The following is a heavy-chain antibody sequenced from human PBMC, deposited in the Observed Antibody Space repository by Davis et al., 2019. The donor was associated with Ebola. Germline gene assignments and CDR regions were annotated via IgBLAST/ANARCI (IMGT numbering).Heavy chain of an antibody. J-gene: IGHJ4*02. V-gene: IGHV3-30*04. CDR3: ARRTGPVPLDY. CDR1: GFTFSSYA. Sequence: GESLKISCAASGFTFSSYAMHWVRQAPGKGLEWVAVISYDGSNKYYADSVKGRFTISRDNSKNTLYLQMNSLRAEDTAVYYCARRTGPVPLDYWGQGTLVTVSS. D-gene: IGHD3/OR15-3a*01. CDR2: ISYDGSNK.